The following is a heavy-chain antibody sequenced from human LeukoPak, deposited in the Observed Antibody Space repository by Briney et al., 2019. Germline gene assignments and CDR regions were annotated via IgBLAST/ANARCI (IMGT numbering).Heavy chain of an antibody. D-gene: IGHD4-17*01. V-gene: IGHV3-30*03. Sequence: GGSLRLSCAASGFGFSRNGMHWVRQAPGKGLEWLAVISYDGSDKYHADSVKGRFTISRDNSKNTLYLQMNSLRAEDTAVYFCASTVTSNKVQHWGQGTLVTVSS. CDR2: ISYDGSDK. CDR1: GFGFSRNG. CDR3: ASTVTSNKVQH. J-gene: IGHJ1*01.